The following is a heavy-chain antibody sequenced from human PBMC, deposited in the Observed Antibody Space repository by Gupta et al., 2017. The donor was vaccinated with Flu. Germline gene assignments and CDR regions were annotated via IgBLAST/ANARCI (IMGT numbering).Heavy chain of an antibody. CDR2: ISSSSSTI. CDR3: ARVVVAALVYYYYGMDV. J-gene: IGHJ6*02. D-gene: IGHD2-15*01. V-gene: IGHV3-48*02. Sequence: EVQLVESGGGLVQPGGSLRLSCAASGFTFSSYSMNWVRQAPGKGLEWVSYISSSSSTIYYADSVKGRFTISRDNAKNSLYLQMNSLRDEDTAVYYCARVVVAALVYYYYGMDVWGQGTTVTVSS. CDR1: GFTFSSYS.